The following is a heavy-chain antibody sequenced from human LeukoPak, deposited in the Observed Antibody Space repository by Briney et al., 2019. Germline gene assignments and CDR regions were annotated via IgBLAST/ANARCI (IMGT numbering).Heavy chain of an antibody. V-gene: IGHV4-61*01. Sequence: PSETLSLTCTVSGGSLSSSSYYWSWIRQPPGKGLEWIGYIYYSGSTNYNPSLKSRVTISVDTSKNQFSLKLSSVTAADTAVYYCARSYGDYPPFDYWGQGTLVTVSS. CDR1: GGSLSSSSYY. J-gene: IGHJ4*02. CDR2: IYYSGST. D-gene: IGHD4-17*01. CDR3: ARSYGDYPPFDY.